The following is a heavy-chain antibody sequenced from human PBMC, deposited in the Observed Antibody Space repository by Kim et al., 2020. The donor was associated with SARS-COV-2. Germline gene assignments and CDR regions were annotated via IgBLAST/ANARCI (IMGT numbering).Heavy chain of an antibody. CDR2: INAGNGNT. CDR3: ARGTSGSFGDY. J-gene: IGHJ4*02. CDR1: GYTFTSYA. Sequence: ASVKVSCKASGYTFTSYAMHWVRQAPGQRLEWMGWINAGNGNTKYSQKFQGSVTITRDTSASTAYMELSSLRSEDTAVYYCARGTSGSFGDYLGQGTLVTISS. D-gene: IGHD3-10*01. V-gene: IGHV1-3*01.